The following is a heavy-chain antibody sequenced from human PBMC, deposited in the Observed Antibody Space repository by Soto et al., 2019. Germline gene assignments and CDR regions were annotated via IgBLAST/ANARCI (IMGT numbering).Heavy chain of an antibody. CDR3: ARGMQGSRYFDL. CDR2: ITNDGSST. V-gene: IGHV3-74*01. J-gene: IGHJ2*01. CDR1: GFVFSSYW. Sequence: EVQLVESGGGLVQPGGSLRLSCAGSGFVFSSYWMHWVRQVPGKGLVWVSRITNDGSSTTYADSVNGRLTISRDNAKNTLYLQMNSLGAEDTAVYYCARGMQGSRYFDLWGRGTLVTVSS.